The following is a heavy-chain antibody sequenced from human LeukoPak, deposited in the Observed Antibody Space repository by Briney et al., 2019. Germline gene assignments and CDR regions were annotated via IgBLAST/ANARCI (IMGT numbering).Heavy chain of an antibody. CDR2: INAGNGNT. J-gene: IGHJ3*02. CDR3: ARDGSSSWYEDAFDI. CDR1: GYTFTSYA. V-gene: IGHV1-3*01. D-gene: IGHD6-13*01. Sequence: ASVKVSCKASGYTFTSYAMHWVRQAPGQRLEWMGWINAGNGNTKYSQKFQGRVAITRDTSASTAYMELSSLRSEDTAVYYCARDGSSSWYEDAFDIWAKGQWSPSLQ.